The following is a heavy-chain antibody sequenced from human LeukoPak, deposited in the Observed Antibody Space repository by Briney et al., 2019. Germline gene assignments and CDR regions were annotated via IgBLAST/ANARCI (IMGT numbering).Heavy chain of an antibody. J-gene: IGHJ5*02. CDR3: ARDKLVLWEVVVAATPDYNWFDP. V-gene: IGHV3-23*01. D-gene: IGHD2-15*01. Sequence: GGSLRLSCAASGFTFSSYAMSWVRQAPGKGLEWVSAISGSGGSTYYADSVKGRFTISRDNTKNTLYLQMNSLRAEDTAVYYCARDKLVLWEVVVAATPDYNWFDPWGQGTLVTVSS. CDR2: ISGSGGST. CDR1: GFTFSSYA.